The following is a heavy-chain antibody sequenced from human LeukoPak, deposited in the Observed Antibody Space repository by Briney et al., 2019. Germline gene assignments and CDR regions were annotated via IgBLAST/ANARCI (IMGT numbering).Heavy chain of an antibody. D-gene: IGHD7-27*01. CDR1: GLSFSSNW. Sequence: GGSLRLSCAASGLSFSSNWMSWVRQAPGKGLEWVANIKEDGSEKFYVDSVKGRFTISRDNAQNSLVLQMNSLRAEDTAVYYCARDLTGDSFDYWGQGTLVTVSS. J-gene: IGHJ4*02. V-gene: IGHV3-7*01. CDR3: ARDLTGDSFDY. CDR2: IKEDGSEK.